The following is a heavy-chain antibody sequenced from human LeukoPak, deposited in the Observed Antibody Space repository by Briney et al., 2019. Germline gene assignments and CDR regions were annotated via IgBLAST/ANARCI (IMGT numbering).Heavy chain of an antibody. D-gene: IGHD6-13*01. CDR2: IWYDGSNK. CDR3: AKDRGWLSIAAHFDY. CDR1: GFTFSSYG. J-gene: IGHJ4*02. Sequence: GGSLRLSCAASGFTFSSYGMHWVRQAPGKGLEWVAVIWYDGSNKYYADSVKGRFTISRDNSKNTLYLQMNSLRAEDTAVYYCAKDRGWLSIAAHFDYWGQGTLVTVSS. V-gene: IGHV3-30*02.